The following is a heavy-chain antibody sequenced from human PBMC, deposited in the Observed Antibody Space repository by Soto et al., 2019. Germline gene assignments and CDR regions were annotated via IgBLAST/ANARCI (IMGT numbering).Heavy chain of an antibody. V-gene: IGHV3-48*01. D-gene: IGHD6-13*01. CDR1: GFTFSSYS. CDR3: ANHMLAADAFDY. CDR2: ISSSSSTI. J-gene: IGHJ4*02. Sequence: GGSLRLSCAASGFTFSSYSMNWVRQAPGKGLEWVSYISSSSSTIYYADSVKGRFTISRDNAKNTLYLQMNSLRAEDTAVYYCANHMLAADAFDYWGQGTLVTVS.